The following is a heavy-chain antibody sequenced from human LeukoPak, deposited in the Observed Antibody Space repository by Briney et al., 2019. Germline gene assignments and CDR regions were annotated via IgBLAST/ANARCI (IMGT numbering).Heavy chain of an antibody. J-gene: IGHJ4*02. Sequence: GGSLRLSCAASGFTFSGYGMHWVRQAPGKGLEWVAVIWYDGSNKYYAESVKGRFTISRDNAKNTLYLQMNSLRAEDTAVYYCAGPMTEIDYWGQGTLVTVSS. CDR2: IWYDGSNK. D-gene: IGHD2-21*02. CDR3: AGPMTEIDY. CDR1: GFTFSGYG. V-gene: IGHV3-33*03.